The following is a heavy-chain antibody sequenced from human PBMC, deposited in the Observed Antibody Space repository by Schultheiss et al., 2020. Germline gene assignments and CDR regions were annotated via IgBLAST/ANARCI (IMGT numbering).Heavy chain of an antibody. CDR3: ASGADDGDYYWYFDL. V-gene: IGHV4-31*03. Sequence: SETLSLTRTVSGGSVSSGSYYWSWLRQHPGKGLEWIGYIYYSGSTYYNPSLKSRVTISVDTSKNQFSLKLSSVTAADTAVYYCASGADDGDYYWYFDLWGRGTLVTISS. CDR2: IYYSGST. D-gene: IGHD4-17*01. CDR1: GGSVSSGSYY. J-gene: IGHJ2*01.